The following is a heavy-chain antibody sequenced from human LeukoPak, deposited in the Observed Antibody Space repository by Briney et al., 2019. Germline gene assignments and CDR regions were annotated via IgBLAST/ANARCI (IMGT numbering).Heavy chain of an antibody. D-gene: IGHD2-2*01. Sequence: LSLTCTVSGGSISSYYWSWVRQAPGKGLEWVAVISYDGNNKYYADSVKGRFTISRDNSKNTLYLQMNSLRAEDTAVYYCAKDLRGYCSSTSCYHAFDIWGQGTMVTVSS. V-gene: IGHV3-30*18. J-gene: IGHJ3*02. CDR2: ISYDGNNK. CDR1: GGSISSYY. CDR3: AKDLRGYCSSTSCYHAFDI.